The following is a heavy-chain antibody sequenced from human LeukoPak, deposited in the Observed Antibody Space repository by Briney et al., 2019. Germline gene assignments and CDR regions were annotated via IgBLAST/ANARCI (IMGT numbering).Heavy chain of an antibody. V-gene: IGHV3-74*01. CDR2: INSDGSST. J-gene: IGHJ4*02. D-gene: IGHD2-15*01. Sequence: GGPLRLSCAASGFTFSSYWMHWVRQAPGEGLVWVSRINSDGSSTSYADSVKGRFTISRDNAKNTLYLQMNSLRAEDTAVYYCARGGLTLIDYWGQGTLVTVSS. CDR1: GFTFSSYW. CDR3: ARGGLTLIDY.